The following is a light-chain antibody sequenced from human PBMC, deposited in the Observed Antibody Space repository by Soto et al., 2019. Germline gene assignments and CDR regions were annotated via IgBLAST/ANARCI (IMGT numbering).Light chain of an antibody. CDR2: AAS. CDR1: QSIGDN. V-gene: IGKV1-39*01. J-gene: IGKJ4*01. Sequence: DIQMTQSPSSLSASVGDRVTITCRASQSIGDNLNWYQHKPGTAPNLLIYAASSLQSGVPSRFSGSGSGTDFTLTISSLQPEDFATYYCQQSFSTPPTCGGGTKVEIK. CDR3: QQSFSTPPT.